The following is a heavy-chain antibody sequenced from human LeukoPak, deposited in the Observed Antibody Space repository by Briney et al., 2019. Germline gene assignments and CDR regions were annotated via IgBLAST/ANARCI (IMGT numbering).Heavy chain of an antibody. CDR1: GFTFSSYG. D-gene: IGHD3-3*01. V-gene: IGHV3-30*18. CDR2: ISYDGSNK. CDR3: AKDRAVGRFLEWLLD. J-gene: IGHJ4*02. Sequence: GGSLRLSCAASGFTFSSYGMHWVRQALGKGLEWVAVISYDGSNKYYADSVKGRFTISRDNSKNTLYLQMNSLRAEDTAVYYCAKDRAVGRFLEWLLDWGQGTLVTVSS.